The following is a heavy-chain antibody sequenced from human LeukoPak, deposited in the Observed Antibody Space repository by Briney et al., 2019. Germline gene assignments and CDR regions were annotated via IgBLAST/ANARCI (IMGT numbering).Heavy chain of an antibody. CDR1: GYTLTELS. V-gene: IGHV1-24*01. J-gene: IGHJ3*02. CDR2: FDPEDGET. D-gene: IGHD1-26*01. CDR3: ARDLRIVGATTAHDAFDI. Sequence: ASVKVSCKVSGYTLTELSMHWVRQAPGKGLEWMGGFDPEDGETFYAQKFQGRVTITRDTSASTAYMELSSLRSEDTAVYYCARDLRIVGATTAHDAFDIWGQGTMVTVSS.